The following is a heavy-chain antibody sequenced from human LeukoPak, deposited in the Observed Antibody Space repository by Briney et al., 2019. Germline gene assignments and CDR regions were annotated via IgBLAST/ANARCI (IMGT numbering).Heavy chain of an antibody. J-gene: IGHJ4*02. D-gene: IGHD6-19*01. CDR1: GFIFSSYA. CDR3: ASAVYRSRWNY. Sequence: GGSVRLSCAASGFIFSSYAMHWVRQAPGKGLEWVAVISNDGSNKYHADSVKGRFTISRDNSKNTLYLEMNSLRADDTAVYYCASAVYRSRWNYWGQGTLVTVS. V-gene: IGHV3-30-3*01. CDR2: ISNDGSNK.